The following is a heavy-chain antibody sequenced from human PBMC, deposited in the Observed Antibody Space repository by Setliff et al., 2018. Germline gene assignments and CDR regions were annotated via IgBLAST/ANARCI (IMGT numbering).Heavy chain of an antibody. CDR3: ARPLGTYPATFDY. V-gene: IGHV3-23*01. CDR1: GFTFGSYA. D-gene: IGHD1-26*01. CDR2: ISGSGSTT. J-gene: IGHJ4*02. Sequence: GGSLRLSCAASGFTFGSYAMSWVRQAPGKGLEWASAISGSGSTTFYADSVKGRFTISRDNSKDTVYLQMSSLRAEDTAVYYCARPLGTYPATFDYWGQGTLVTVSS.